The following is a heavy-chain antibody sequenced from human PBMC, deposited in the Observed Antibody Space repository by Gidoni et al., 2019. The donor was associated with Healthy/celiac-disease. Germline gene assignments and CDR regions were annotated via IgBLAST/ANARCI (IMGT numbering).Heavy chain of an antibody. J-gene: IGHJ4*02. CDR3: AKGGVLRFLEWLYSLDY. D-gene: IGHD3-3*01. Sequence: QVQLVESGGGVVQPGRSLRLSCAASGFPFSSYGRHWVRQAPGKGLEWVAFISDDGSKKYYADSVKGRFTISRDKSKNTLYLQRNSLRAEDTAVYYCAKGGVLRFLEWLYSLDYWGQGTLVTVSS. CDR2: ISDDGSKK. CDR1: GFPFSSYG. V-gene: IGHV3-30*18.